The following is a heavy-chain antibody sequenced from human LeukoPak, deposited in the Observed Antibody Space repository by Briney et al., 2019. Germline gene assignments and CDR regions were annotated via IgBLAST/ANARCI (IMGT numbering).Heavy chain of an antibody. Sequence: SENLSLTCTGSAVSISSGSYYWRWIRQPPGKGLEWIGRIYTSGSTNYNPSLKSRVTISVDTYKNQCTLKLSSVTASHTATYYCATERKSENYFRHAFDIWGQGKRVTVSS. CDR2: IYTSGST. V-gene: IGHV4-61*02. J-gene: IGHJ3*02. CDR1: AVSISSGSYY. D-gene: IGHD1-26*01. CDR3: ATERKSENYFRHAFDI.